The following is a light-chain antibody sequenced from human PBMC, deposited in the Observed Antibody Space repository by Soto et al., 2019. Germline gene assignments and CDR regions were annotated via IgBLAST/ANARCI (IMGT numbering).Light chain of an antibody. CDR1: QTINPA. CDR3: EQSYSAPLT. J-gene: IGKJ4*01. Sequence: DIQMTQSTSSLSASIGDRVTITCRASQTINPALNWYQQKPGKAPELLIYATSILKTGVPSRFSGSGSGTDFTLTISSLQPEDFATYYCEQSYSAPLTFGGGTKVDIK. CDR2: ATS. V-gene: IGKV1-39*01.